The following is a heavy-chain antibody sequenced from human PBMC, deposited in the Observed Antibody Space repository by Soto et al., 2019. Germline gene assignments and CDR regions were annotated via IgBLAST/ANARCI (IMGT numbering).Heavy chain of an antibody. CDR3: AKDFGFGEFPDY. J-gene: IGHJ4*02. Sequence: QVQLVESGGGVVQPGRSLRLSCAASGFTFSSYGMHWVRQAPGKGLEWVAVISYDGSNKYYADSVKGRFTISRDNSKNTLYLQMNSLRAEDTAVYYCAKDFGFGEFPDYWGQGPLVTVSS. D-gene: IGHD3-10*01. CDR1: GFTFSSYG. V-gene: IGHV3-30*18. CDR2: ISYDGSNK.